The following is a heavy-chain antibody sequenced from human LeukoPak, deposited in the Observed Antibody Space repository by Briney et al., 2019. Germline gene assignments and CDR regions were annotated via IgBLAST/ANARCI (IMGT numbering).Heavy chain of an antibody. V-gene: IGHV3-9*01. Sequence: GGSLRLSCAASGFTFSSYGMHWVRQAPGKGLEWVSGISWNSGSIGYADSVKGRFTISRDNAKNSLYLQMNSLRAEDTAVYYCAKSLHSSSWYGIFDYWGQGTLVTVSS. CDR2: ISWNSGSI. CDR3: AKSLHSSSWYGIFDY. J-gene: IGHJ4*02. CDR1: GFTFSSYG. D-gene: IGHD6-13*01.